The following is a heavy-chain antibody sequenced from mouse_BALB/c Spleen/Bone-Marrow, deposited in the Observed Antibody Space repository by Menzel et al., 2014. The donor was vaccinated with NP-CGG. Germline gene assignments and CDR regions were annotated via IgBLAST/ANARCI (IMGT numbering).Heavy chain of an antibody. CDR2: IYPGDGDT. J-gene: IGHJ2*01. CDR1: GYAFSSSW. Sequence: QVQPQQSGPELVKPGASVKISCKASGYAFSSSWMNWVKQRPGQGLEWIGRIYPGDGDTNYNGKFKGKATLTADKSSSTASMQLSSLTSVDSAVYFCARFSTVYYFDYWGQGTTLTVSS. D-gene: IGHD4-1*02. V-gene: IGHV1-82*01. CDR3: ARFSTVYYFDY.